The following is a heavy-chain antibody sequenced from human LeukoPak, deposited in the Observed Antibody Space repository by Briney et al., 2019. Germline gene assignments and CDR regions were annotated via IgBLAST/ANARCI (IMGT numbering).Heavy chain of an antibody. V-gene: IGHV1-2*02. D-gene: IGHD3-3*01. CDR3: ARAVSLRFLETYAAHFDY. CDR1: GYTFTGYY. J-gene: IGHJ4*02. CDR2: INPNSGGT. Sequence: ASVKVSCKASGYTFTGYYMHWVRQAPGRGLEWMGWINPNSGGTNYAQKFQGRVTMTRDTSISTAYMELSSLRSDDTAVYYCARAVSLRFLETYAAHFDYWGQGTLVTVSS.